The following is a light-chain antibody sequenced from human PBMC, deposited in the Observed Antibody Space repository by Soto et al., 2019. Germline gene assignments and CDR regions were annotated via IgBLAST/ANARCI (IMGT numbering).Light chain of an antibody. J-gene: IGLJ1*01. CDR2: EVS. Sequence: SALTQPASVSGSPGQSITISCTGTSSDIGGYKHVSWYQQHPGKAPKLMIYEVSNRPSGVSNRFSGSKSGNAASLTISGLQAEDEADYYCSSYTPSSTQVFGTGTKLTVL. V-gene: IGLV2-14*01. CDR1: SSDIGGYKH. CDR3: SSYTPSSTQV.